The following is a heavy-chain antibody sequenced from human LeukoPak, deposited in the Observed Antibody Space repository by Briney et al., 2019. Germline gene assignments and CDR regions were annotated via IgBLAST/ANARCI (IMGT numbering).Heavy chain of an antibody. CDR2: TYYSGST. CDR1: GGSICSSSYY. Sequence: SETLSLTCTVSGGSICSSSYYWGWYRQPPGMALEWIGTTYYSGSTYYNPSLKSRVTISVDTAKNQFSLNLSSVTAADTDVYYCARRREYHTFDYWGQGTLVTVSS. CDR3: ARRREYHTFDY. J-gene: IGHJ4*02. V-gene: IGHV4-39*01. D-gene: IGHD2-2*01.